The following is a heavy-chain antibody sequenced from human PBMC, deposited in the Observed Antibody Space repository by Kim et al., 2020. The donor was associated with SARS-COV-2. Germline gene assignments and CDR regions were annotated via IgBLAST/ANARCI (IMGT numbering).Heavy chain of an antibody. J-gene: IGHJ6*02. V-gene: IGHV1-69*13. Sequence: SVKVSCKASGGTFSSYAISWVRQAPGQGLEWMGGIIPIFGTANYAQKFQGRVTITADESTSTAYMELSSLRSEDTAVYYCARGRGTDFGVVIIGYYYGMDVWGQGTTVTVSS. CDR1: GGTFSSYA. CDR3: ARGRGTDFGVVIIGYYYGMDV. D-gene: IGHD3-3*01. CDR2: IIPIFGTA.